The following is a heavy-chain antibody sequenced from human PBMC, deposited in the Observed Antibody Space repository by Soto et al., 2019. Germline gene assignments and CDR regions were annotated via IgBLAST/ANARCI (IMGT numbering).Heavy chain of an antibody. CDR2: VRSKSDGGTT. V-gene: IGHV3-15*01. Sequence: PGWSLRLSCAASGFTFSHAWMSWVRQAPGKGLEWVGRVRSKSDGGTTDYAAPVKGRFTISRDDSKNTLYLQMNSLKTEDTAVYYCTTEAPGGSNFDYWGQGTLVTVSS. CDR3: TTEAPGGSNFDY. CDR1: GFTFSHAW. D-gene: IGHD2-15*01. J-gene: IGHJ4*02.